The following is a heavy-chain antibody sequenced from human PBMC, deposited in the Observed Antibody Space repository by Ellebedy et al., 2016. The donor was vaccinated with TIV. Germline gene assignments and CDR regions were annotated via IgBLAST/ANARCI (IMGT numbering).Heavy chain of an antibody. Sequence: PGGSLRLSCSASGFTFSSYAMNWVRQAPGKVLEWVSVIYADGRTFYADSMKGRFTISRDNSKNTLYLQMNSLRVEDTAVYYCARWYYYGSSPAFDIWGQGTKVTVPS. CDR1: GFTFSSYA. D-gene: IGHD3-10*01. J-gene: IGHJ3*02. CDR3: ARWYYYGSSPAFDI. CDR2: IYADGRT. V-gene: IGHV3-66*01.